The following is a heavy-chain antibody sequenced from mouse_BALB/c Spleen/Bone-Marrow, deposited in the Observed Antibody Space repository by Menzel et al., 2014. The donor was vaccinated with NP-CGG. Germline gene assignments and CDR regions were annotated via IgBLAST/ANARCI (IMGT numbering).Heavy chain of an antibody. Sequence: LQQSGSELVRPGASVKLSCKASGYTFTSYWMHWAKQRPGQGLEWIGNIYPGSGSTNYDEKFKSKATLTVDTSSSTAYMQLSSLTSEDSAVYYCTNHYFDYWGQGTTLTVSS. J-gene: IGHJ2*01. CDR3: TNHYFDY. CDR2: IYPGSGST. V-gene: IGHV1S22*01. CDR1: GYTFTSYW.